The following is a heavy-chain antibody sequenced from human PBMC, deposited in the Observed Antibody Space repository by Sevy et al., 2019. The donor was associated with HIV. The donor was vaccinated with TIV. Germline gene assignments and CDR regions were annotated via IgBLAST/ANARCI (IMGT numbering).Heavy chain of an antibody. V-gene: IGHV3-33*01. CDR1: GFTFRTYA. CDR3: TREFLSVRPRSDAFEI. J-gene: IGHJ3*02. CDR2: IWYDGSNE. D-gene: IGHD6-6*01. Sequence: GGSLRLSCAASGFTFRTYAMHWVRQAPGKGLEWVAVIWYDGSNEQYVDSVKGRFTISRDNSKNTLYLQMNSLRVEDTAVYHCTREFLSVRPRSDAFEIWGQGTNVTVSS.